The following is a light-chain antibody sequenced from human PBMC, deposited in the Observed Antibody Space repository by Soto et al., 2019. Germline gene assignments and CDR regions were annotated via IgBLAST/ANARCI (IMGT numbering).Light chain of an antibody. CDR3: QQYGSSPLT. CDR2: GAS. CDR1: QSVSSSY. J-gene: IGKJ4*01. Sequence: EVVLTQSPGTLSLSPGERATLSCRASQSVSSSYLAWYRQKPGQAPRLLIYGASSRATGIPDRFSGSGSGTDFTLTICRLEPEDFALYYCQQYGSSPLTFGGGTKVEIK. V-gene: IGKV3-20*01.